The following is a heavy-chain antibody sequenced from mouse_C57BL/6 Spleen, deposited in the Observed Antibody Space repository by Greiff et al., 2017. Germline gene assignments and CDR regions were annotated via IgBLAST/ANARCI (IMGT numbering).Heavy chain of an antibody. Sequence: VQLQQSVAELVRPGASVKLSCTASGFNIKNTYMPWVKQRPEQGLEWIGRIDPANGNTKYAPKFQGKATITAYTSSNTAYLQLSSLTSEDTAIYYCAPTGHYFGYWGQGTTLTVSS. D-gene: IGHD4-1*02. CDR3: APTGHYFGY. J-gene: IGHJ2*01. CDR1: GFNIKNTY. CDR2: IDPANGNT. V-gene: IGHV14-3*01.